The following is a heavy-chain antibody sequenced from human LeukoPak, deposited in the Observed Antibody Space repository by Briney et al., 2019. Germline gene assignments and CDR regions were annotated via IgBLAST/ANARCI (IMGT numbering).Heavy chain of an antibody. Sequence: GGSLRLSCAASGFTFSNYGMHWVRQAPDKGLEWVAFIRYDGSNKYYADSVKGRFTISRDNSKNTLYLQMNSLRAEDTAVYYCAKDSIYCSSTSCHFDYWGQGTLVTVSS. D-gene: IGHD2-2*01. V-gene: IGHV3-30*02. J-gene: IGHJ4*02. CDR2: IRYDGSNK. CDR3: AKDSIYCSSTSCHFDY. CDR1: GFTFSNYG.